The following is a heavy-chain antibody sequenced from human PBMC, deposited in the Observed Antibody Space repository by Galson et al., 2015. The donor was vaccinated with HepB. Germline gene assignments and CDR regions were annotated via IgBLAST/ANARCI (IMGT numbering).Heavy chain of an antibody. Sequence: QSGAEVKKPGESLKISCKGSGYSFTSYWIGWVRQMPGKGLEWTGIIYPGDSDTRYSPSFQGQVTISADKSISTAYLQWSSLKASDTAMYCCARHARKSSWQITQIDYWGQGTLVTVSS. CDR1: GYSFTSYW. CDR3: ARHARKSSWQITQIDY. D-gene: IGHD6-13*01. V-gene: IGHV5-51*01. J-gene: IGHJ4*02. CDR2: IYPGDSDT.